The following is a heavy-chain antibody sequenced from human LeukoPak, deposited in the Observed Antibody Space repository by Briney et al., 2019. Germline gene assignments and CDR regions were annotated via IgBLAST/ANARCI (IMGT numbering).Heavy chain of an antibody. V-gene: IGHV3-21*01. CDR3: ARDHSYGDAFDI. CDR2: ISSSSSYI. CDR1: GFTFSSYA. J-gene: IGHJ3*02. Sequence: GGSLRLSCAASGFTFSSYAMSWVRQAPGKGLEWVSSISSSSSYIYYADSVKGRFTISRDNAKNSLYLQMNSLRAEDTAVYYCARDHSYGDAFDIWGQGTMVTVSS. D-gene: IGHD5-18*01.